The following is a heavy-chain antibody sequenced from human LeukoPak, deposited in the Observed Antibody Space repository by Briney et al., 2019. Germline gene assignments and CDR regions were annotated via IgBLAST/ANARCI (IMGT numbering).Heavy chain of an antibody. V-gene: IGHV3-23*01. CDR1: GFTFSSYA. Sequence: PGGSLRLSCAASGFTFSSYAMSWVRQAPGKGLEWVSGIDNSGSHTYYADSVKGRFTISRDNSKNTLHLQMNNLRAEDTALYYCAKDYPGGEEVYCGQGTLVTVSS. CDR2: IDNSGSHT. D-gene: IGHD2-21*01. CDR3: AKDYPGGEEVY. J-gene: IGHJ4*02.